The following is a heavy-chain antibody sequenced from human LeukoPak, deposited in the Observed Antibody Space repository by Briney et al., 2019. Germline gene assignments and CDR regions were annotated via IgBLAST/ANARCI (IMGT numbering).Heavy chain of an antibody. V-gene: IGHV4-59*08. CDR1: GGSISSYY. CDR3: ARHRPLLVRGVNYFDY. D-gene: IGHD3-10*01. CDR2: IYYSGST. J-gene: IGHJ4*02. Sequence: SETLSLTCTVSGGSISSYYWSWIRQPPGKGLEWIGYIYYSGSTNYNPSLKSRVTISVDTSKNQFSLKLSPVTAADTAVYYCARHRPLLVRGVNYFDYWGQGTLVTVSS.